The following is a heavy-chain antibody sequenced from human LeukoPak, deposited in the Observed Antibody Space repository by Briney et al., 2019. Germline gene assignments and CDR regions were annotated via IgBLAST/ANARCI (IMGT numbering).Heavy chain of an antibody. D-gene: IGHD1-26*01. CDR1: GGSISSYY. V-gene: IGHV4-4*07. CDR3: ARENSGSYREFDY. CDR2: IYPSGST. J-gene: IGHJ4*02. Sequence: SETLSLTCTVSGGSISSYYWTWIRQPAGKGLELIGRIYPSGSTNYNPSLKSRVTMSVDTSKNQFSLKLSSVTAADTAVYYCARENSGSYREFDYWGQGTLVTVSS.